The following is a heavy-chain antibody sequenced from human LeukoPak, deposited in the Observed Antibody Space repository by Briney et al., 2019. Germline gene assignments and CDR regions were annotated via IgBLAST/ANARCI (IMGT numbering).Heavy chain of an antibody. CDR1: GFTFSSYA. J-gene: IGHJ4*02. CDR2: ISGSGGST. CDR3: ARLGIITAAGSNDY. Sequence: RGSLRLSCAASGFTFSSYATSWVRQAPGKGLEWVSAISGSGGSTYYADSVKGRFTVSRDNAKNSLYLQMNSLRAEDTAVYYCARLGIITAAGSNDYWGQGTLVTVSS. V-gene: IGHV3-23*01. D-gene: IGHD6-13*01.